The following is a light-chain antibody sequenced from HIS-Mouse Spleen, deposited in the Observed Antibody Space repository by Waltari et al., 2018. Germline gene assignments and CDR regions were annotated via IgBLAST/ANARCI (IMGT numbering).Light chain of an antibody. CDR3: QQANSFSLT. V-gene: IGKV1-33*01. CDR1: QDIIKY. J-gene: IGKJ4*01. CDR2: DAS. Sequence: DIQMTQSPSSLSASVGDRVTITCHASQDIIKYLNWYQQKPGKAPKLLFYDASNLETGVPSRFSGSGSGTDFTFTISSLQPEDIATYYCQQANSFSLTFGGGTK.